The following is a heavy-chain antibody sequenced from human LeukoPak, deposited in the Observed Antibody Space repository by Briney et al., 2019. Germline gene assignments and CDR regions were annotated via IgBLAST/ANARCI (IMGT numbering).Heavy chain of an antibody. CDR1: GGSISSYY. CDR2: IYTSGST. D-gene: IGHD5-24*01. Sequence: SETLSLTCTVSGGSISSYYWSWIRQPAGKGLEWIGRIYTSGSTNYNPSLKSRVTMSVDTSKNQFSLKLSSVTAADTAVYYCARGRRDGYNLDAFDIWGQGTMVTVSS. J-gene: IGHJ3*02. CDR3: ARGRRDGYNLDAFDI. V-gene: IGHV4-4*07.